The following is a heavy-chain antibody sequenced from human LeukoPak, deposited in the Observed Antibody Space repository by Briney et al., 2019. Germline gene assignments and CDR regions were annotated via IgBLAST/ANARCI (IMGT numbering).Heavy chain of an antibody. D-gene: IGHD3-22*01. CDR2: ISGYNGDT. J-gene: IGHJ4*02. V-gene: IGHV1-18*01. CDR3: ATSTGGYSDLYFHY. CDR1: GYTFTAYG. Sequence: GASVKVSCKASGYTFTAYGISWVRQAPGQGLEWMGWISGYNGDTKYAQRFEGRVTMTTDTSTTTAFMDLRSLRSDDTDVYFCATSTGGYSDLYFHYWGQGTLVSVSS.